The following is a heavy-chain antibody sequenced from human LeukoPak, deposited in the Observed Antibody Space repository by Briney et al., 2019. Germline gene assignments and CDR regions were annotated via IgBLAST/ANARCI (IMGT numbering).Heavy chain of an antibody. J-gene: IGHJ4*02. CDR3: ATDYAGNSVPDY. CDR2: INPNSGGT. CDR1: GYIFTGYY. V-gene: IGHV1-2*02. Sequence: GASVKVSRKASGYIFTGYYMHWVRQAPGQGLEWMGWINPNSGGTNYAQKFQGRVTMTRDASISTAYMELSWLRSDDTALYYCATDYAGNSVPDYWGQGTLVTVSS. D-gene: IGHD4-23*01.